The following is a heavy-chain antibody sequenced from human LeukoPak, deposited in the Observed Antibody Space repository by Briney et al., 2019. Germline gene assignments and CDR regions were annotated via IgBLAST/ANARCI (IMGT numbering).Heavy chain of an antibody. CDR1: GFSFNMYW. CDR2: INPGDSDT. CDR3: ARRQGCSNTACPPDY. Sequence: KPGEFLKISCKGSGFSFNMYWIGWVRQMPGEGLEWMGIINPGDSDTRYSPSFQGQVTISVDKSISTAYLQWSSLKAANFAMYYCARRQGCSNTACPPDYWGQGTLVTVSS. J-gene: IGHJ4*02. D-gene: IGHD2-2*01. V-gene: IGHV5-51*01.